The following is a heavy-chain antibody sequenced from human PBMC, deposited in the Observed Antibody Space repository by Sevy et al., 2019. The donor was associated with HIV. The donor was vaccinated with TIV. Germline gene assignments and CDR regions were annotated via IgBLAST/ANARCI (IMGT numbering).Heavy chain of an antibody. CDR3: ATVGLGYYSGSSYYQGDWFDP. CDR2: LDPGNGEI. J-gene: IGHJ5*02. V-gene: IGHV1-24*01. CDR1: GYSLSKLS. D-gene: IGHD2-15*01. Sequence: ASVKVSCKVFGYSLSKLSMHWVRQAPGKGLEWMGSLDPGNGEITYAQTLQGRVTMTEDTSTDTANMELSSLTSEDTATYYCATVGLGYYSGSSYYQGDWFDPWGQGTLVTVSS.